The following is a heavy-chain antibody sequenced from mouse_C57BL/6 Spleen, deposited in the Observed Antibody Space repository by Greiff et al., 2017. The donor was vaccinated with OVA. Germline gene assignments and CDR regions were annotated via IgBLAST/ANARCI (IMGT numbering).Heavy chain of an antibody. CDR2: ISYDGSN. CDR3: ARGGDGYFYFDY. Sequence: DVQLQESGPGLVKPSQSLSLTCSVTGYSITSGYYWNWIRQFPGNKLEWMGYISYDGSNNYNPSLKNRISITRDTSKNQFFLKLNSVTTEDTATYYCARGGDGYFYFDYWGQGTTLTVSS. D-gene: IGHD2-3*01. V-gene: IGHV3-6*01. CDR1: GYSITSGYY. J-gene: IGHJ2*01.